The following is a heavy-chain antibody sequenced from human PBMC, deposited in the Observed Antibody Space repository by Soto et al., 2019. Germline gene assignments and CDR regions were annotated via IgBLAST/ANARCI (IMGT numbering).Heavy chain of an antibody. J-gene: IGHJ4*02. CDR1: GFTFSDHY. V-gene: IGHV3-72*01. D-gene: IGHD2-2*01. CDR2: IRSKANTYTT. Sequence: PGGSLRLSCTASGFTFSDHYMDWVRQAPGKGLEWVGRIRSKANTYTTEYAASVKGRFTVSRDDSKNSLYLQMNSLKTEDTAVYYCARGDCVSTTCQYPERFDYWGQGTLVTVSS. CDR3: ARGDCVSTTCQYPERFDY.